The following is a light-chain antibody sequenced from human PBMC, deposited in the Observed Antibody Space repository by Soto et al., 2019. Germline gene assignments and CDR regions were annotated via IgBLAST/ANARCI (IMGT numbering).Light chain of an antibody. CDR1: QSITSSY. J-gene: IGKJ5*01. CDR3: QQRSKWPPEVT. Sequence: EIVLTQSPGTLSLSPGERATLSCRASQSITSSYLAWYQQKPGQAPRLLMYGASTGAPGIPDRLSGSGSGTDFTLTISSLEPEDFAVYYCQQRSKWPPEVTFGQGTRLEIK. V-gene: IGKV3D-20*02. CDR2: GAS.